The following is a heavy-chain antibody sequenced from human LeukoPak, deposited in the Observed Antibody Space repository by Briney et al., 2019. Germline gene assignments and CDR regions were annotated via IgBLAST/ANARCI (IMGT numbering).Heavy chain of an antibody. Sequence: ASVKVSCKSSGYSFTSYGINWVRQAPGQGLEWMGWIGTDNGNTDYAQNLQGRVTMTTDTSTSTAYMEVRSLRSDDTAVYYCARAYSYGYGPLDYWGQGTLVTVSS. J-gene: IGHJ4*02. V-gene: IGHV1-18*04. D-gene: IGHD5-18*01. CDR1: GYSFTSYG. CDR2: IGTDNGNT. CDR3: ARAYSYGYGPLDY.